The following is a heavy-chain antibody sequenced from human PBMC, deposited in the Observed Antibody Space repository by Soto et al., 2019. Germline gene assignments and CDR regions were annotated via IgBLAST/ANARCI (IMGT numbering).Heavy chain of an antibody. CDR1: GFTFSSYW. D-gene: IGHD3-10*01. CDR3: ARYYTGFGELWTDY. V-gene: IGHV3-7*01. CDR2: IKQDGSEK. J-gene: IGHJ4*02. Sequence: EVQLVESGGGLVQPGGSLRLSCAASGFTFSSYWMSWVRQAPGKGLEWVANIKQDGSEKYYVDSVKGRFTISRDNAKNSLCLQMNSLRAENTAVYYCARYYTGFGELWTDYWGQGTLVTVSS.